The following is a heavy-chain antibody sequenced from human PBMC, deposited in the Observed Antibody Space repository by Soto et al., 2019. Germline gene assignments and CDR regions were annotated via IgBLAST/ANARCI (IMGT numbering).Heavy chain of an antibody. CDR1: GFTFDDYA. Sequence: GGSLRLSCAASGFTFDDYAMHWVRQVPGKGLEWVSYITWNSGSMAYADSVKGRFTISRDNAKNSLYLQMNSLRVEDTALYYCAKSFTSSWYAFDSWGQGTLVTVSS. CDR2: ITWNSGSM. J-gene: IGHJ5*01. V-gene: IGHV3-9*01. D-gene: IGHD6-13*01. CDR3: AKSFTSSWYAFDS.